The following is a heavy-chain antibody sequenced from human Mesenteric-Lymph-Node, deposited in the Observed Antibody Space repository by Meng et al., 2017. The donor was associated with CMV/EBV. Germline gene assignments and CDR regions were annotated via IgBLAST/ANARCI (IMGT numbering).Heavy chain of an antibody. CDR3: ARDSGRLGYFDY. D-gene: IGHD3-10*01. J-gene: IGHJ4*02. Sequence: SETLSLTCTVSGGSVSSGRFYWSWIRQSPGKGLEWIGHVYYTGGTDNNPTLKSRVTISLDTSGNQFSLKLSSVTAADTAVYYCARDSGRLGYFDYWGQGTLVTVSS. CDR2: VYYTGGT. V-gene: IGHV4-61*01. CDR1: GGSVSSGRFY.